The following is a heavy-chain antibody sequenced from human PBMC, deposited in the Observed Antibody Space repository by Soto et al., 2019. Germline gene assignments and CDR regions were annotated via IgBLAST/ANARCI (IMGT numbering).Heavy chain of an antibody. Sequence: VASVKVSCKASGYTFTGYYMHWVRQAPGQGLEWMGWINPNSGGTNYAQNFQGWVTMTRDTSISTAYMEVRRLTSDDTAVYYCARDSQDLDYGDYPGQVPFDCWGQGTLVTVSS. CDR1: GYTFTGYY. D-gene: IGHD4-17*01. CDR3: ARDSQDLDYGDYPGQVPFDC. V-gene: IGHV1-2*04. J-gene: IGHJ4*02. CDR2: INPNSGGT.